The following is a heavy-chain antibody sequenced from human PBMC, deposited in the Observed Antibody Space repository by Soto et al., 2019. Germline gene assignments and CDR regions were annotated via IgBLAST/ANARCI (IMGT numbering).Heavy chain of an antibody. V-gene: IGHV3-23*01. CDR3: AKVNEVSRSYYTDYYYYYGMDG. Sequence: GGSLRLSCAASGFTFSSYAMSWVRQAPGKGLEWVSAISGSGGSTYYADSVKGRFTISRDNSKNTLYLQMNSLRAEDTAVYYCAKVNEVSRSYYTDYYYYYGMDGWGQGTTVTVSS. D-gene: IGHD3-10*01. J-gene: IGHJ6*02. CDR2: ISGSGGST. CDR1: GFTFSSYA.